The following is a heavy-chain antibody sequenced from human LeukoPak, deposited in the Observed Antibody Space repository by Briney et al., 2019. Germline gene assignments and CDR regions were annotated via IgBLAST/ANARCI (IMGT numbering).Heavy chain of an antibody. J-gene: IGHJ4*02. CDR3: AKYGDTAMDY. D-gene: IGHD5-18*01. CDR2: ISYDGSNK. V-gene: IGHV3-30*18. Sequence: GGSLRLSCAASGFTFGSYAMHWVRQAPGKGLEWVAVISYDGSNKYYADSVKGRFTISRDNSKNTLYLQMNSLRAEDTAVYYCAKYGDTAMDYWGQGTLVTVSS. CDR1: GFTFGSYA.